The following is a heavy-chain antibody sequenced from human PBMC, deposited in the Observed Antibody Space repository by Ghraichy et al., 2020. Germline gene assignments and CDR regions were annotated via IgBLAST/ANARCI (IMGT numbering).Heavy chain of an antibody. J-gene: IGHJ4*02. D-gene: IGHD5-12*01. CDR3: ARGVASIYYFDQ. V-gene: IGHV4-4*07. CDR2: IFTSLYTSGST. Sequence: SETLSLTCTISDGSISSYYWSWIRQPAGKGLEWIGRIFTSLYTSGSTNYNPSLKSRVTMSVDTSKNLFSLKLSSVTAADTAVYYCARGVASIYYFDQWSQGTLVTVSS. CDR1: DGSISSYY.